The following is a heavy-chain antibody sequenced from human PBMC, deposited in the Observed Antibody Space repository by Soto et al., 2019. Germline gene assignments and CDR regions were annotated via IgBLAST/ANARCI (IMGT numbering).Heavy chain of an antibody. CDR3: ARDPSGYCSSTSCQQHQYYFDY. J-gene: IGHJ4*02. CDR1: GFTFSSYG. D-gene: IGHD2-2*01. CDR2: IWYDGSNK. V-gene: IGHV3-33*01. Sequence: GGSLRLSCAASGFTFSSYGMHWVRQAPGKGLEWVAVIWYDGSNKYYADSVKGRFTISRDNSKNTLYLQMNSLRAEDTAVYYCARDPSGYCSSTSCQQHQYYFDYWGQGTLVTVSS.